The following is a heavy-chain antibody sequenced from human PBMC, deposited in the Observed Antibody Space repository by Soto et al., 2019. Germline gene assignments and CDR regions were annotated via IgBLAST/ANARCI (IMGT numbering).Heavy chain of an antibody. CDR1: GFIVSNTY. D-gene: IGHD2-2*01. CDR3: AILHIVVVPAATYYGMAV. J-gene: IGHJ6*02. V-gene: IGHV3-66*04. CDR2: ISNRGDT. Sequence: QPGGSLRLSCTASGFIVSNTYVNWVRQAPGKGLEWVSVISNRGDTHYADSERGRFSLSRDISDNPLYLQMNILRAEDTAVYYCAILHIVVVPAATYYGMAVWGQGTTVTVSS.